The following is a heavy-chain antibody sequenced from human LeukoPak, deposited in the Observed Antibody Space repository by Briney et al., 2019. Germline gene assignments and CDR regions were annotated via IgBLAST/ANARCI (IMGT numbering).Heavy chain of an antibody. D-gene: IGHD5-24*01. CDR1: GGSFSGYY. CDR3: ARPRWLQGFFDY. CDR2: INHSGST. Sequence: SETLSLTCAVYGGSFSGYYWSWIRQPPGKGLEWIGEINHSGSTNYNPSLKSRVTISVNTSKNQFSLKLTSMTAADTAVYYCARPRWLQGFFDYWGQGTLVTVSS. J-gene: IGHJ4*02. V-gene: IGHV4-34*01.